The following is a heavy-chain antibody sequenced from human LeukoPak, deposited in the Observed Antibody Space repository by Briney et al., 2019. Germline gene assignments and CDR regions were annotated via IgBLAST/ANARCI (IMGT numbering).Heavy chain of an antibody. CDR2: ISYDGSTK. CDR1: GFTFSTYG. CDR3: AKSHGYSYGFDY. J-gene: IGHJ4*02. D-gene: IGHD5-18*01. Sequence: GGSLRLSCTASGFTFSTYGMHWVRQAPGKGLEWVTLISYDGSTKYYSDSVKGRFTISRDNSKNTLYLQMNSLRAEDTAVYYCAKSHGYSYGFDYWGQGTLVTVSS. V-gene: IGHV3-30*18.